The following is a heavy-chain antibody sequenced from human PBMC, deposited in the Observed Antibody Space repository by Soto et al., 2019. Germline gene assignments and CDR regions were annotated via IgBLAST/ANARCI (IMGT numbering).Heavy chain of an antibody. Sequence: SETLSGTCFLGGRPINSSSSSWGCTSQPPGKGLEWIVTIYYGGNTYYNPSLKSRVTISVDTSKNQFSLELSSVTAADTAVYSCARHPGYCSGSSCYGYYTMDVWGQGTTIT. V-gene: IGHV4-39*01. CDR3: ARHPGYCSGSSCYGYYTMDV. D-gene: IGHD2-2*01. CDR2: IYYGGNT. J-gene: IGHJ6*02. CDR1: GRPINSSSSS.